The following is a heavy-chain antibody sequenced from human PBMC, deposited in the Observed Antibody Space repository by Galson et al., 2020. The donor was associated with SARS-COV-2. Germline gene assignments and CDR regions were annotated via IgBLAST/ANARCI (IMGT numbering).Heavy chain of an antibody. D-gene: IGHD6-13*01. CDR2: IYISGST. J-gene: IGHJ6*02. Sequence: SETLSLTCTVSGGSVSSGSQYWSWIRQPAGKGLEWIGRIYISGSTNYNPSLKSRVTISLDTSKNQFSLKVSTGTAADTAVYYCARSSSWDYYYYGMDVWGQGTTVTVS. CDR3: ARSSSWDYYYYGMDV. CDR1: GGSVSSGSQY. V-gene: IGHV4-61*02.